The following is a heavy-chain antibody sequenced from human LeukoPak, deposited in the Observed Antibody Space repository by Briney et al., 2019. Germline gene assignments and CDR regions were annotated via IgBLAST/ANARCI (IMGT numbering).Heavy chain of an antibody. D-gene: IGHD6-13*01. CDR3: AKDPRSIVAPGNWFDP. Sequence: GGSLRLSCAASGFIFSSYAMRWVRQAPGKGLEWVATITNSGGSTYYGDSVKGRFTISRDNSKNTLYLQTNSLRADDTAVYYCAKDPRSIVAPGNWFDPWGQGTLVTVSS. CDR1: GFIFSSYA. J-gene: IGHJ5*02. V-gene: IGHV3-23*01. CDR2: ITNSGGST.